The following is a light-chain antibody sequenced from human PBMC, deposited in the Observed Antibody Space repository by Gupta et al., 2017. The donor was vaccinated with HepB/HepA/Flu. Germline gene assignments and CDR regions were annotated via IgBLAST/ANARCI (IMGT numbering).Light chain of an antibody. Sequence: SSELTQDPAVSVTLGQTVRITCQGDSLRSYYASWYQQKPGQAPVLFIYGKNNRPSGIPDRFSGSNSGDTASFTITGARAEDEADYYCNSRDSSGNHHLVLGGGTKLTVL. CDR2: GKN. V-gene: IGLV3-19*01. CDR3: NSRDSSGNHHLV. CDR1: SLRSYY. J-gene: IGLJ2*01.